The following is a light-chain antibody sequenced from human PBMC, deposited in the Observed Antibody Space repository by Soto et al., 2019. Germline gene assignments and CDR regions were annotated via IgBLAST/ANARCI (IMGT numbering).Light chain of an antibody. Sequence: QSVLTQPPSVSGAPGQRVTISCTGSSSNIGAGYDVHWYQQLPGTAPKLLIYGNSNRPSGVPDRFSGSKSGNSASLAITGLQAEDEADYYCQSYESSLSASVFGTGTKLTVL. CDR1: SSNIGAGYD. CDR3: QSYESSLSASV. V-gene: IGLV1-40*01. J-gene: IGLJ1*01. CDR2: GNS.